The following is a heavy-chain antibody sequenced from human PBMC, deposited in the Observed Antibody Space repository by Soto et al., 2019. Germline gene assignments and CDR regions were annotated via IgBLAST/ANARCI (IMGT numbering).Heavy chain of an antibody. V-gene: IGHV4-61*05. D-gene: IGHD3-22*01. CDR3: ARGLSYYDSSGYPPVEGMDV. Sequence: SETLSLTCTVSGASISTSKTYWGWIRQSPGKGLEWIGYIYYSGSTNYNPSLKSRVTISVDTSKNQFSLKLSSVTAADTAVYYCARGLSYYDSSGYPPVEGMDVWGQGTTVTVSS. CDR1: GASISTSKTY. J-gene: IGHJ6*02. CDR2: IYYSGST.